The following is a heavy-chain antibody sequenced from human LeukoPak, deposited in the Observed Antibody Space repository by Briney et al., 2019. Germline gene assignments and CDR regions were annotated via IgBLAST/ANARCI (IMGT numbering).Heavy chain of an antibody. J-gene: IGHJ4*02. CDR2: INHRGGT. V-gene: IGHV4-34*01. D-gene: IGHD6-19*01. Sequence: PSETLSLTCAVYSGSFSDYYWSWIRQPPGKGLEWIGEINHRGGTNYNPSLKSRVTISIDTSRNQFSLKLTLVTAADTAVYYCARKGLTRPLPVAVDFDAWGQGTLVTVSS. CDR1: SGSFSDYY. CDR3: ARKGLTRPLPVAVDFDA.